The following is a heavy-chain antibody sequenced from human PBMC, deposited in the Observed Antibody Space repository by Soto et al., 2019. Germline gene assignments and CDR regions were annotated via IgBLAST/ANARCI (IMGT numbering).Heavy chain of an antibody. CDR2: IIPIFGTA. Sequence: GASVKVSCKASGGTFSSYAISWVRQAPGQGLEWMGGIIPIFGTANYAQKFQGRVTITADESTSTAYMELSSLRSEDTAVYYCVGTNKGIAAAERYYYGMGVWGQGTTVTVSS. V-gene: IGHV1-69*13. CDR1: GGTFSSYA. CDR3: VGTNKGIAAAERYYYGMGV. J-gene: IGHJ6*02. D-gene: IGHD6-13*01.